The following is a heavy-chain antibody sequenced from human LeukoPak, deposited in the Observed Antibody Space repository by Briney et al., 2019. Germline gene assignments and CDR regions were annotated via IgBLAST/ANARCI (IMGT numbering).Heavy chain of an antibody. V-gene: IGHV1-2*02. D-gene: IGHD3-22*01. J-gene: IGHJ3*02. CDR2: INPNSGGT. CDR3: ARATIDVVSYYSWVAFDI. CDR1: GYTFTGYY. Sequence: ASVKVSCKASGYTFTGYYMHWVRQAPGQGLEWMGWINPNSGGTNYAQKFQGRVTMTRDTSISTAYMELSRLRSDDTAVYYCARATIDVVSYYSWVAFDIWGQGTMVTVSS.